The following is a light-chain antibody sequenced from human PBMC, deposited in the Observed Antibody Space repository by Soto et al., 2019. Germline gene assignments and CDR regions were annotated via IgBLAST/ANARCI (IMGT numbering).Light chain of an antibody. V-gene: IGLV2-23*02. Sequence: QSVLTQPASVSGSPGQSITISCTGSVSDVGSFGPVSWFQQHPGQVPKLLIFDVTHRPSGVSDRFSGSKSGNTASLTISGVRPEDEADYYCCSYTDIALDVVFGGGTQLTV. CDR1: VSDVGSFGP. J-gene: IGLJ2*01. CDR2: DVT. CDR3: CSYTDIALDVV.